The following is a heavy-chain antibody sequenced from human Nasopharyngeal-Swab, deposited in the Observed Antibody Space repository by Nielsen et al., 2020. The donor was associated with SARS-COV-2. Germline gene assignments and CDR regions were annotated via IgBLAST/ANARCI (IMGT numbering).Heavy chain of an antibody. J-gene: IGHJ6*03. D-gene: IGHD6-13*01. CDR3: ARDGGAAVADWYYYMDV. Sequence: EGSLRLSCAASGFTLRSHAMSWARQTPGKGLEWVSTISGYGDLTFYADSVKGRFTISRDNSKNTLYLQMNSLRADDTAVYYCARDGGAAVADWYYYMDVWGKGTTVTVSS. CDR2: ISGYGDLT. V-gene: IGHV3-23*01. CDR1: GFTLRSHA.